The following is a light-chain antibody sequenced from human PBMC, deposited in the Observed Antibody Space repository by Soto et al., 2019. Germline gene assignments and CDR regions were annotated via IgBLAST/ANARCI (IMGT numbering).Light chain of an antibody. V-gene: IGKV3-11*01. CDR3: KQRSDWPST. CDR1: QSVRRY. J-gene: IGKJ4*01. CDR2: DAS. Sequence: DIVLTQSPATLSLSPGERATLSCRASQSVRRYLAWYQQKPGPAPRLLIYDASNRATGIPARFSGSGSGTDFTRTISSPEPEDFAVYYCKQRSDWPSTFGGGTKVEI.